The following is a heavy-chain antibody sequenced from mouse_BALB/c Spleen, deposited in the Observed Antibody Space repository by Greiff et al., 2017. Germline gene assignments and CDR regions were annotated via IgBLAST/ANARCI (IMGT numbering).Heavy chain of an antibody. V-gene: IGHV2-2*02. Sequence: QVQLQQSGPGLVQPSQSLSITCTVSGFSLTSYGVHWVRQSPGKGLEWLGVIWSGGSTDYNAAFISRLSISKDNSTSQVFFKMNSLQATDTAIYYCARVGVRRSMDYWGQGTSVTVSA. CDR2: IWSGGST. CDR3: ARVGVRRSMDY. D-gene: IGHD2-14*01. J-gene: IGHJ4*01. CDR1: GFSLTSYG.